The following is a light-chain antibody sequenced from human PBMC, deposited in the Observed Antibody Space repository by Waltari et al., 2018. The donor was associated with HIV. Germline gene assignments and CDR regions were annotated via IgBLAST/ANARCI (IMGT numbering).Light chain of an antibody. Sequence: HSALTQPASVSGSPGQSITISCPGPTSDISDFTFVSWYQQSPGRAPKLIIFEVYSRPSGISDRFSGSKSGVTASLTISALRAEDEADYFCSSYSARGFVVFGGGTKVTVL. J-gene: IGLJ3*02. V-gene: IGLV2-14*01. CDR1: TSDISDFTF. CDR3: SSYSARGFVV. CDR2: EVY.